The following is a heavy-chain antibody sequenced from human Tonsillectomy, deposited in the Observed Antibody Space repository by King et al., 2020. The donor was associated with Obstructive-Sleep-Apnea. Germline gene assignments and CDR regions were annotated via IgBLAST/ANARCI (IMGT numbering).Heavy chain of an antibody. CDR3: ARDSRLTFGGVIVIDTEEEDAFDI. CDR2: IYYSGST. V-gene: IGHV4-39*07. J-gene: IGHJ3*02. CDR1: GGSISSSSYY. D-gene: IGHD3-16*02. Sequence: QLQESGPGLVKPSETLSLTCTVSGGSISSSSYYWGWIRQPPGKGLEWIGSIYYSGSTYYNPSLKSRVTISVDTSKNQFSLKLSSVTAADTAVYYCARDSRLTFGGVIVIDTEEEDAFDIWGQGTMVTVSS.